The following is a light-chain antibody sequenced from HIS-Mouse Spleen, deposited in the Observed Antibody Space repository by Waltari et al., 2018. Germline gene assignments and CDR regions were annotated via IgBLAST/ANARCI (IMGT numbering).Light chain of an antibody. V-gene: IGLV2-23*01. CDR1: SSDVGSYNL. CDR2: AGS. Sequence: QSALTQPASVSGSPGQSITISCTGTSSDVGSYNLVSCYQQHPGKAPNLMIYAGSKRPSGVSNRFSGSKSGNTASLTISGLQAEDEADYYCCSYAGSSTVVFGGGTKLTVL. CDR3: CSYAGSSTVV. J-gene: IGLJ2*01.